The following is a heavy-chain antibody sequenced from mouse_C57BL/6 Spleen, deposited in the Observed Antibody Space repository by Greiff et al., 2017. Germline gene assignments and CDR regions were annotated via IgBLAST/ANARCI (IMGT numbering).Heavy chain of an antibody. D-gene: IGHD2-2*01. V-gene: IGHV3-6*01. Sequence: EVKLMESGPGLVKPSQSLSLTCSVTGYSITSGYYWNWIRQFPGNKLEWMGYISYDGSNNYNPSLKNRISIPRDTSKNQFFLKWNSVTTEDTATYYCARAGGYDGGFAYWGQGTLVTVSA. CDR3: ARAGGYDGGFAY. CDR1: GYSITSGYY. CDR2: ISYDGSN. J-gene: IGHJ3*01.